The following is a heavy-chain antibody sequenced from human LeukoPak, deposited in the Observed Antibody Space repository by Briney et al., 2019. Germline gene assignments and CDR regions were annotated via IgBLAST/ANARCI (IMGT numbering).Heavy chain of an antibody. CDR1: GYTFTSYG. Sequence: ASVQVSCKASGYTFTSYGISWVRQAPGQGLEWMGWISAYNGNTNYAQKLQGRVTMTTDTSTSTAYMELRSLRSDDTAVYYCARLTYGSGSYRFDPWGQGTLVTVSS. CDR3: ARLTYGSGSYRFDP. CDR2: ISAYNGNT. V-gene: IGHV1-18*01. D-gene: IGHD3-10*01. J-gene: IGHJ5*02.